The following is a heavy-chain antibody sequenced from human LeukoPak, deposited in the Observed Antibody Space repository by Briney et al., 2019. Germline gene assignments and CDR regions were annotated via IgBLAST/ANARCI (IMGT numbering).Heavy chain of an antibody. CDR2: ISGSGGSK. J-gene: IGHJ4*02. CDR3: AKLLVGATGPFDY. V-gene: IGHV3-23*01. Sequence: PGGSLRLSCAASGFTVSSNYMSWFRQAPGKGLGWFSAISGSGGSKYYADSVKGRFTISRDNSKNTLYLQMNSLRAEDTAVYYCAKLLVGATGPFDYWGQGTLVTVSS. D-gene: IGHD1-26*01. CDR1: GFTVSSNY.